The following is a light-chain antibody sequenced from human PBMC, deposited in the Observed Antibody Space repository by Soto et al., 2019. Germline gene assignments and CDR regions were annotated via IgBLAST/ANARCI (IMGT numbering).Light chain of an antibody. CDR2: GAS. CDR3: QHYGGSPPIT. V-gene: IGKV3-20*01. Sequence: EIVLTQSPGTLSLSPGERATLSCRASQSVTSSYLAWYQQKPGQAPRLLIYGASSRATCIPDRFSGSGSGTDFTLTINRLEPEDFAVYYCQHYGGSPPITFGQGTRLEIE. CDR1: QSVTSSY. J-gene: IGKJ5*01.